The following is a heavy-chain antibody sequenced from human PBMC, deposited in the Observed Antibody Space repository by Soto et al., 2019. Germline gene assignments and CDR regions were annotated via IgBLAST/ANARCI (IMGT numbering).Heavy chain of an antibody. CDR2: ISGSGGST. J-gene: IGHJ4*02. CDR3: ARPKDTAMWGEDY. CDR1: GFTFSSYA. V-gene: IGHV3-23*01. D-gene: IGHD5-18*01. Sequence: EVQLLESGGGLVQPGGSLRLSCAASGFTFSSYAMSWVRQAPGKGLEWVSAISGSGGSTYYADYVKGPFTISRDNSKNTLYLQMNSLRAEDTAVYYCARPKDTAMWGEDYWGQGSLVTVSS.